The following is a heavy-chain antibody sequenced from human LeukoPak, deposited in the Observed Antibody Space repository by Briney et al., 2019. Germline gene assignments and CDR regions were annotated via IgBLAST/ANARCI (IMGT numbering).Heavy chain of an antibody. CDR1: DGSFIGDY. D-gene: IGHD3-16*01. V-gene: IGHV4-34*01. CDR3: ARHGGFYFDS. CDR2: VNHSGSA. Sequence: SETLSLTCGVYDGSFIGDYWSWIRQSPGMGLEWIGQVNHSGSANYNPSLRSRVTISIDTSKKQFSLKLNSVTATDTAVYYCARHGGFYFDSWGQGTLVTVSS. J-gene: IGHJ4*02.